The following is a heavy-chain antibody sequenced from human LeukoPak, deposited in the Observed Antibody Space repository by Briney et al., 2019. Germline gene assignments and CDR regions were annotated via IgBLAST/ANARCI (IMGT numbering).Heavy chain of an antibody. Sequence: PGGSLRLSCAASGFTFSSYAMHWVRQAPGKGLEWVAVISSDRSDKYYADSVKGRFTISRDNSKNTLYLQMNSLRAEDTAVYYCASRWYFDLWGRGTLVSVSS. CDR1: GFTFSSYA. V-gene: IGHV3-30*04. CDR2: ISSDRSDK. J-gene: IGHJ2*01. CDR3: ASRWYFDL.